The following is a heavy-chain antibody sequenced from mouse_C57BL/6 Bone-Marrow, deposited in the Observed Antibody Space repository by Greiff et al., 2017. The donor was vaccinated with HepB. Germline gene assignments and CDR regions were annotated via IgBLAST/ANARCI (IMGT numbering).Heavy chain of an antibody. CDR3: ARPTGDYAMDY. Sequence: EVQLVESGGGLVKPGGSLKLSCAASGFTFSSYAMSWVRQTPEKRLEWVAYISNGGGSTYYPDTVKGRFTISRDNATNTLYLQMSRLKSEDTAMYYCARPTGDYAMDYWGQGTSVTVSS. CDR2: ISNGGGST. V-gene: IGHV5-12-1*01. CDR1: GFTFSSYA. J-gene: IGHJ4*01.